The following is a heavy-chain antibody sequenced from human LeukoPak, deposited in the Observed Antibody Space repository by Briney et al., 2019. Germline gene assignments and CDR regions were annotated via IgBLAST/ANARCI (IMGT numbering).Heavy chain of an antibody. V-gene: IGHV1-2*06. J-gene: IGHJ5*02. CDR1: GDTFTGHY. CDR2: INPNSGGT. Sequence: ASVKVSCKASGDTFTGHYMHWVRQAPGQGLEWMGRINPNSGGTTYAQKFQGRVTMTRDTSISTAYMELYSLRSDHTAVYYCARVRAARPFDPWGQGTLVTVSS. D-gene: IGHD6-6*01. CDR3: ARVRAARPFDP.